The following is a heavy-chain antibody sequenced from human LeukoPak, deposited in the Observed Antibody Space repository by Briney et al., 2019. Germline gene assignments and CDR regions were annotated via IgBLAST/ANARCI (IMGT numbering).Heavy chain of an antibody. Sequence: SETLSLTCAVYGGSFSGYYWSWIRQPAGKGLEWIGRIYTSGSTNYNPSLKSRVTMSVDTSKNQFSLKLSSVTAADTAVYYCARVSMELRDAFDIWGQGTMVTVSS. CDR2: IYTSGST. V-gene: IGHV4-59*10. D-gene: IGHD1-26*01. CDR1: GGSFSGYY. CDR3: ARVSMELRDAFDI. J-gene: IGHJ3*02.